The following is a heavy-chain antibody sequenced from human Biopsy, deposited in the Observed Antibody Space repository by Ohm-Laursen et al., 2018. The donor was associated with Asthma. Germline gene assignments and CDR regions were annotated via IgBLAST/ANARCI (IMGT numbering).Heavy chain of an antibody. Sequence: PGTLSLTCSVSGGSISNGNYYWGWIRQPPGKGLEFIGTIYYGGSTYYSPSLKSRVAISVDTSKAQFSLTLNSVTAADTAVYFCARLLGDRVVGTGYYYFDYWGQGTLVIVSA. CDR3: ARLLGDRVVGTGYYYFDY. V-gene: IGHV4-39*01. CDR2: IYYGGST. CDR1: GGSISNGNYY. J-gene: IGHJ4*02. D-gene: IGHD6-19*01.